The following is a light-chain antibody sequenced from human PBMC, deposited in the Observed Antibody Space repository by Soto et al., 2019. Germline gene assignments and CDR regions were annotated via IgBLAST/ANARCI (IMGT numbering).Light chain of an antibody. V-gene: IGLV2-23*01. CDR3: CSYAGLSVGV. CDR2: EDS. CDR1: SSDVGKYNF. Sequence: QSALTQPASVSGSPGQSITISCTGTSSDVGKYNFVSWYQQHPGKAPKLVISEDSERPSGVSNRFSGSKSGNTASLRISGLQAEDEADYYCCSYAGLSVGVFGGGTKLTVL. J-gene: IGLJ3*02.